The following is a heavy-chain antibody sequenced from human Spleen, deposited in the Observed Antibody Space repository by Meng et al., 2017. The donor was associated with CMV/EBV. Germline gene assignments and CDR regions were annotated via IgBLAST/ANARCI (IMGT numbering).Heavy chain of an antibody. Sequence: GESLKISCAASGFTFSRYGMHWVRQAPGKGLEWVAVISDDGSNKYYADSVKGRFTISRDNSKNTLYLQMNSLRAEDTAVYYCARESSGGMDVWGQGTTVTVSS. CDR2: ISDDGSNK. CDR3: ARESSGGMDV. D-gene: IGHD2-15*01. V-gene: IGHV3-30*04. J-gene: IGHJ6*01. CDR1: GFTFSRYG.